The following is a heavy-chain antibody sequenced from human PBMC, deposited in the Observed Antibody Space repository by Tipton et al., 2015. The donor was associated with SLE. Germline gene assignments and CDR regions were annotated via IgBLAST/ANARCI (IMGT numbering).Heavy chain of an antibody. D-gene: IGHD3-16*02. CDR1: GGSFSGYY. CDR3: AQAHLWGSYRYASDI. CDR2: INHGGST. V-gene: IGHV4-34*01. J-gene: IGHJ3*02. Sequence: AGLVKPSETLSLTCAVYGGSFSGYYWSWIRQPPGKGLEWIGEINHGGSTNYNPSLKSRVTISVDTSKNQFSLKLSSVTAADTAVYYCAQAHLWGSYRYASDIWGQGTMVTVSS.